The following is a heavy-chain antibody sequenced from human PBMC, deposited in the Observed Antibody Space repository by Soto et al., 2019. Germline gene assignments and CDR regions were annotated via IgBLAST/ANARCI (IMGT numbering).Heavy chain of an antibody. J-gene: IGHJ4*01. CDR2: ISGSGGST. V-gene: IGHV3-23*01. CDR3: ANYCSGIAEAGLTTSDY. CDR1: GFTFSSYA. Sequence: GGSLRLSCAASGFTFSSYAMSWVRQAPGKGLEWVSAISGSGGSTYYADSVKGRFTISRDNSKNTLYLQMNSLRAEDTAVYYCANYCSGIAEAGLTTSDYWRHGTLVSFSS. D-gene: IGHD6-13*01.